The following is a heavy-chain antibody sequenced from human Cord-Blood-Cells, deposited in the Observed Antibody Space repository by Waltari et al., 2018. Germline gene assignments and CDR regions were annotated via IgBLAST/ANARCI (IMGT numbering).Heavy chain of an antibody. V-gene: IGHV3-33*01. J-gene: IGHJ6*02. Sequence: QVQLVESGGGVVQPGRSLRLSCAASGFTFSSYGIHWAGQAPGKGLGWVAVIWYDGSNKYYADSVKGRFTISIDNSKNTLYLQMNSLRAEDTAVYYCARWYNWNYGPQRGMDVWGQGTTVTVSS. CDR3: ARWYNWNYGPQRGMDV. D-gene: IGHD1-7*01. CDR2: IWYDGSNK. CDR1: GFTFSSYG.